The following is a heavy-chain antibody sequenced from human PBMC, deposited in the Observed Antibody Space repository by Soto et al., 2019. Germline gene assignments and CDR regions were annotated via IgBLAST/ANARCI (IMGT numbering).Heavy chain of an antibody. CDR1: GGSISSGGYY. CDR2: IYYSGST. J-gene: IGHJ6*02. V-gene: IGHV4-31*03. Sequence: SETLSLTCTVSGGSISSGGYYWSWIRQHPGKGLEWIGYIYYSGSTYYNPSLKSRVTISVDTSKNQFSLKLSSVTAADTAVYYCARDGLGGNSHGMDVWRQGTTVPVSS. D-gene: IGHD2-21*01. CDR3: ARDGLGGNSHGMDV.